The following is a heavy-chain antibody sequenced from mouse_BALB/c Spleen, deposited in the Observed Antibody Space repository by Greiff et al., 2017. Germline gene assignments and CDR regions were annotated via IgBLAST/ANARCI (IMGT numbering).Heavy chain of an antibody. J-gene: IGHJ2*01. CDR3: ARDYYGSSCFDY. Sequence: EVKLMESGGGLVKPGGSLKLSCAASGFTFSSYAMSWVRQSPEKRLEWVAEISSGGSYTYYPDTVTGRFTISRDNAKNTLYLEMSSLRSEDTAMYYCARDYYGSSCFDYWGQGTTLTVSS. CDR2: ISSGGSYT. V-gene: IGHV5-9-4*01. D-gene: IGHD1-1*01. CDR1: GFTFSSYA.